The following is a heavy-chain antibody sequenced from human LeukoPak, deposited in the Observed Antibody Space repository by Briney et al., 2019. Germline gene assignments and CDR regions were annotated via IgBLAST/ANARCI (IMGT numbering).Heavy chain of an antibody. CDR1: GHTFTGYY. Sequence: ASVKVSCKASGHTFTGYYMHWVRQAPGQGLEWMGWINPNSGGTNYAQKFQGRVTMTRDTSISTAYMELSRLRSDDTAVYYCANGEYWNDDDAFDIWGQGTMVTVSS. D-gene: IGHD1-1*01. J-gene: IGHJ3*02. V-gene: IGHV1-2*02. CDR3: ANGEYWNDDDAFDI. CDR2: INPNSGGT.